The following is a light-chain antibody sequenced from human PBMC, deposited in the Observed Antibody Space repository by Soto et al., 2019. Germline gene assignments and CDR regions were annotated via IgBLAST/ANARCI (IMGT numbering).Light chain of an antibody. J-gene: IGKJ1*01. CDR2: DAS. CDR3: QLSPVT. V-gene: IGKV1-5*01. Sequence: DIQMTQPPSTLSATVGDRVTITCRASQSISSWLAWYQQKPGKAPKLLIYDASSLESGVPSRFSGSGSGTEFTLTISSLQPDDFATYYCQLSPVTFGQGTKVDI. CDR1: QSISSW.